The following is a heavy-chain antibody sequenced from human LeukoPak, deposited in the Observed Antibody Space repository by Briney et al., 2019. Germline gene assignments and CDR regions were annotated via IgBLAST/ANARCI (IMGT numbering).Heavy chain of an antibody. D-gene: IGHD3-22*01. Sequence: GGSLRLSCAASGFTFNSHAMGWVRQTPGKGLEWVSSISAGGDTIHYTDSVKGRFTISRDNSKNTLYLQMNSLRAEDTAVYFCAYFDSSGYYYGRLRYWGQGTPVTVSS. CDR1: GFTFNSHA. CDR2: ISAGGDTI. V-gene: IGHV3-23*01. CDR3: AYFDSSGYYYGRLRY. J-gene: IGHJ4*02.